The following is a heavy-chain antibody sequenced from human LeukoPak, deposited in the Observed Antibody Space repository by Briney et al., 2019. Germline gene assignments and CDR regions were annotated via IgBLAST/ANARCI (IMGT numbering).Heavy chain of an antibody. D-gene: IGHD3-22*01. V-gene: IGHV1-18*04. J-gene: IGHJ3*02. CDR2: ISAYNGNT. CDR3: ARDINYDSSGYYYLDAFDI. CDR1: GYTFTIHG. Sequence: ASVKVSCKASGYTFTIHGISWVRQAPGQGLEWMGWISAYNGNTNYAQKLQGRVAVTTDTSTSTAYMELRGLRSDDTAMYYCARDINYDSSGYYYLDAFDIWGQGTMVTVSS.